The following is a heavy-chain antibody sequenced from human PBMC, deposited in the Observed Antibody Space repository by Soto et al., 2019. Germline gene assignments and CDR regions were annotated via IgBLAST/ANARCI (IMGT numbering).Heavy chain of an antibody. D-gene: IGHD3-22*01. CDR2: TSDTGGTT. V-gene: IGHV3-23*01. Sequence: EVQLLESGGGLVHPGGSLRLSCAASGFTFNNFAMSWVRQAPGKGLEWVAATSDTGGTTYYADSVKGRFTISRDNAKKTVSLQMNRLRAEDTALYYCAKDGYYHDSSGYSYFGYWGQGILVSVST. CDR3: AKDGYYHDSSGYSYFGY. CDR1: GFTFNNFA. J-gene: IGHJ4*02.